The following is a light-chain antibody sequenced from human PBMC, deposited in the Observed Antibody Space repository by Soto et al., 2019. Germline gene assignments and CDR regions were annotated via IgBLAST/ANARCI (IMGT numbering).Light chain of an antibody. CDR3: SSYTSIGTLVI. J-gene: IGLJ2*01. CDR2: DVS. CDR1: SSDVGGYNY. Sequence: QSVLTQPASVSGSPGQSITISCTGTSSDVGGYNYVSWYQHHPGKAPKLMIYDVSSRPSGVSNRFSGSKSGNTASLTISGLQAEDEADYYCSSYTSIGTLVIFGGGTKVTVL. V-gene: IGLV2-14*03.